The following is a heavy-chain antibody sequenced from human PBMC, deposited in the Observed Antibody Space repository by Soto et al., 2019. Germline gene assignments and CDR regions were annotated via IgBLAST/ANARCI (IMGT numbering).Heavy chain of an antibody. Sequence: SVKVSCKASGGTFSSYTISWVRQAPGQGLEWMGRIIPILGIANYAQKFQGRVTITADKSTSTAYMELSSLRSEDTAVYYCASRRDSGYDFGDYWGQGTLVTVSS. CDR1: GGTFSSYT. CDR3: ASRRDSGYDFGDY. CDR2: IIPILGIA. V-gene: IGHV1-69*02. J-gene: IGHJ4*02. D-gene: IGHD5-12*01.